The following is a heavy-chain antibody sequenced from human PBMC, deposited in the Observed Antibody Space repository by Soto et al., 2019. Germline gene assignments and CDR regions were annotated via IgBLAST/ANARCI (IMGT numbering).Heavy chain of an antibody. J-gene: IGHJ5*02. V-gene: IGHV1-18*04. D-gene: IGHD5-12*01. CDR1: GYAFSKYG. Sequence: QLQLVQSGAEVERPGASVRVSCKAYGYAFSKYGISWIRQAPGQGLEWMGWIRPDNGDTNYAQKFQGRVTMTTDTSSNTAYMELGSLRSDDTAVYYCATSYDSGFDPWGQGTLVSVSS. CDR3: ATSYDSGFDP. CDR2: IRPDNGDT.